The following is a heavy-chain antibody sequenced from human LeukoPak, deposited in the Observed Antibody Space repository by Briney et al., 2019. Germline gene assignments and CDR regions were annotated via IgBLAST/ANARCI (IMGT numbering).Heavy chain of an antibody. D-gene: IGHD3-22*01. CDR2: IYYSGST. CDR1: GGSISSGDYY. CDR3: ASLGDYYDSSGSFDY. Sequence: PSQTLSLTCTVSGGSISSGDYYWSWIRQPPGKGLEWIGSIYYSGSTYYNLYLKSRVTISVDTSKNQFSLKLSSVTAADTAVYYCASLGDYYDSSGSFDYWGQGTLVTVSS. J-gene: IGHJ4*02. V-gene: IGHV4-39*01.